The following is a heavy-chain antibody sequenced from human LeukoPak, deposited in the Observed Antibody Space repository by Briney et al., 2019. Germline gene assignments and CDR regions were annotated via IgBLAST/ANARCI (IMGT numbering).Heavy chain of an antibody. CDR3: AKTGGSGSYGSN. J-gene: IGHJ4*02. CDR1: GGSFSGYY. D-gene: IGHD3-10*01. V-gene: IGHV4-34*01. Sequence: SETLSLTCAVSGGSFSGYYWSWIRQPPGKGLEWIGEINHSGSTNYNPSLKSRVTISVDTSKHQFSLELSSVTAADTAVYYCAKTGGSGSYGSNWGQGTLVTVSS. CDR2: INHSGST.